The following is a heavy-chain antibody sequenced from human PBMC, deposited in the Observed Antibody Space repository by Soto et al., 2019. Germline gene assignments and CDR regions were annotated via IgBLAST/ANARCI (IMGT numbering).Heavy chain of an antibody. V-gene: IGHV1-69*05. CDR3: ARDGGLGYCSSTSFLPSPPPYYYGMDF. J-gene: IGHJ6*02. CDR1: GGTFSSYA. D-gene: IGHD2-2*01. CDR2: IIPIFGTA. Sequence: GASVKVSCKASGGTFSSYAISWVRQAPGQGLEWMGGIIPIFGTANYAQKFQGRVTITTDTSTSTAYMELRSLRSDDTAVYYCARDGGLGYCSSTSFLPSPPPYYYGMDFWGQGIMVTVSS.